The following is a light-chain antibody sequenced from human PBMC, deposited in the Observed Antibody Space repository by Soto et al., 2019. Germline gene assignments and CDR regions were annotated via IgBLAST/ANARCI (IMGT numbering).Light chain of an antibody. J-gene: IGKJ4*01. V-gene: IGKV1-9*01. Sequence: LSQSPSSLSASVGDRVTITCRASQGIDNYLAWYQQKPGTAPKLLIYAASTLQSGVPSRFSGRGSGTEFTLTISSLQPDDFATYYCQQYNSYPLTFGGGTKVDIK. CDR1: QGIDNY. CDR2: AAS. CDR3: QQYNSYPLT.